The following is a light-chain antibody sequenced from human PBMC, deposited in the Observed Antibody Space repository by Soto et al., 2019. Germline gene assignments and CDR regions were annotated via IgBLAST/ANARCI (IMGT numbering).Light chain of an antibody. V-gene: IGKV3-11*01. J-gene: IGKJ5*01. CDR1: QSISSD. CDR2: GAS. Sequence: EIVMTQSPATLSVSPGERATLSCRASQSISSDVAWYQQKPGQAPRLLIYGASSRATGIPNRFSGSGSGTDFTLTNSSLEPEDFAVYYCQQRSNWPPFTFGQGTRLEIK. CDR3: QQRSNWPPFT.